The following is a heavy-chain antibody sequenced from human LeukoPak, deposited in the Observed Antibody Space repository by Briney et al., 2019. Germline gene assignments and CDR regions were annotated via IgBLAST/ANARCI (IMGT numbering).Heavy chain of an antibody. J-gene: IGHJ6*03. CDR3: ARSPGDPWDDTSFYLDV. V-gene: IGHV1-18*01. D-gene: IGHD4-17*01. CDR2: ISAYNGNT. CDR1: GYTFTSYG. Sequence: ASVKVSCKASGYTFTSYGISWVRQAPGQGLEWMGWISAYNGNTNYAQKLQGRVTMTTDTSTSTAYMELRSLRSDDTAVYYCARSPGDPWDDTSFYLDVWGEGTTVTVSS.